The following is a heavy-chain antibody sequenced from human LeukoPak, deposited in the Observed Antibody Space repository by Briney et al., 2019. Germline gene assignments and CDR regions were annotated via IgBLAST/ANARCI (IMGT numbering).Heavy chain of an antibody. J-gene: IGHJ4*02. CDR1: GGSTSSGDYF. CDR2: IYYSGTT. D-gene: IGHD6-19*01. Sequence: PSQTLSLTCTVSGGSTSSGDYFWSWIRQHPGKGLEWIGYIYYSGTTYYNPSLKSRVTISVDTSKNQFSLNLSSVTAADTAVYFCARETMAGHFDYWGQGTLVTVSS. V-gene: IGHV4-30-4*01. CDR3: ARETMAGHFDY.